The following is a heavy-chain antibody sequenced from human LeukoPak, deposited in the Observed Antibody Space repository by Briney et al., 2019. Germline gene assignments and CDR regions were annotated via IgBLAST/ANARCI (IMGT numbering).Heavy chain of an antibody. J-gene: IGHJ4*02. D-gene: IGHD3-10*01. V-gene: IGHV3-21*01. CDR2: ISSSSSYI. Sequence: AGGSLRLSCAASGFTFSSYSMKWVRQAPGKGVEWVSSISSSSSYIYYADSVKGRFTISRDNAKNSLYLQMNSLRAEDTAVYYCARLGLSNSMVRGVIDDYWGQGTLVTVSS. CDR3: ARLGLSNSMVRGVIDDY. CDR1: GFTFSSYS.